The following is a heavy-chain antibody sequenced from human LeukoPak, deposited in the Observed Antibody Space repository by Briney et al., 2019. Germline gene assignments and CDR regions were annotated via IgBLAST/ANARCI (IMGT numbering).Heavy chain of an antibody. J-gene: IGHJ6*03. D-gene: IGHD3-10*01. Sequence: ASVKVSCKASGYTFTNYGISWVRQAAGQGLEWMGWISAYNGNTNYAQKLQGRVTMTTDTSTTTAYMELRSLRSDDTAVYYCARAASMVRGVIITWDDYYYYYMDVWGKGTTVTVSS. CDR2: ISAYNGNT. CDR3: ARAASMVRGVIITWDDYYYYYMDV. V-gene: IGHV1-18*01. CDR1: GYTFTNYG.